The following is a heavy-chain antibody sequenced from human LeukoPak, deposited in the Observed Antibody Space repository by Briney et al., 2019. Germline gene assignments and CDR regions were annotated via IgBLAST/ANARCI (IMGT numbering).Heavy chain of an antibody. D-gene: IGHD1-20*01. CDR3: AKDLSNWNDVTTPDY. Sequence: GGSLRLSCAASGFTVSSNYMSWVRQAPGKGLEWVSLIYSGGGTYYAESVRGRFPVSRDNSKNTLYLQMNSLRAEDTAVYYCAKDLSNWNDVTTPDYWGQGTLVTVSS. V-gene: IGHV3-53*05. CDR2: IYSGGGT. CDR1: GFTVSSNY. J-gene: IGHJ4*02.